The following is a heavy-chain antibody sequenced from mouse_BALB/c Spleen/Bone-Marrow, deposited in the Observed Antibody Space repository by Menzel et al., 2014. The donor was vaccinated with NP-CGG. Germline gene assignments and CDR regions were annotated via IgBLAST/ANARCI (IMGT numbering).Heavy chain of an antibody. Sequence: QVQLQQSGPELVKPGDLVKISCKASGYTFTSYDINWVKQRPGQGLEWIGWIYPGDGSTKYNEKFKGKATLTADKSSSTAYMQLSSLTSENSAVYFCARSGDSSGYGSAYWGQGTLVTVSA. J-gene: IGHJ3*01. CDR1: GYTFTSYD. CDR2: IYPGDGST. CDR3: ARSGDSSGYGSAY. V-gene: IGHV1S56*01. D-gene: IGHD3-2*01.